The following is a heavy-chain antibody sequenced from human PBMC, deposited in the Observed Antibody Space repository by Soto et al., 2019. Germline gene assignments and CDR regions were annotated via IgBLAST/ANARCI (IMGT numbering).Heavy chain of an antibody. CDR3: ARQGGVEYSSSPRWFDP. CDR1: GGSISSSSYY. V-gene: IGHV4-39*01. D-gene: IGHD6-6*01. J-gene: IGHJ5*02. Sequence: QLQLQESGPGLVKPSETLSLTCTVSGGSISSSSYYWGWIRQPPGKGLEWIGSIYYSGSTYYNPSLKSRVTIPGDTSKNQFSRKLSSVTAADTAVYYCARQGGVEYSSSPRWFDPWGQGTLVTVSS. CDR2: IYYSGST.